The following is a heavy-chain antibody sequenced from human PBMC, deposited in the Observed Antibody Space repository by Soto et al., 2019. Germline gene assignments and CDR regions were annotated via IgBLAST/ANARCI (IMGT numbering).Heavy chain of an antibody. V-gene: IGHV1-2*04. D-gene: IGHD1-26*01. J-gene: IGHJ4*02. CDR2: INPNSGGT. CDR3: AVIVGATRPVRHYFDY. Sequence: GASVKVSCKASGYTFTGYYMHWVRQAPGQGLEWMGWINPNSGGTNYAQKFQGWVTMTRDTSISTAYMELSRLRSDDTAVYYCAVIVGATRPVRHYFDYWGQGTLVTVSS. CDR1: GYTFTGYY.